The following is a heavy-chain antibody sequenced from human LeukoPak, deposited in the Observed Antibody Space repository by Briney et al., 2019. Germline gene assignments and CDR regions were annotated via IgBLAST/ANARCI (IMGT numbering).Heavy chain of an antibody. CDR1: GGSISSYY. V-gene: IGHV4-59*01. J-gene: IGHJ4*02. D-gene: IGHD1-26*01. CDR3: ARPGLVGATAY. CDR2: IYYSGST. Sequence: PSETLSLTCTVSGGSISSYYWSWIRQPPGKGLEWIGYIYYSGSTNYNPSLKSRVTISVDTSKNQFSLKLSSVTAADTAVYYCARPGLVGATAYWGQGTLVTVSS.